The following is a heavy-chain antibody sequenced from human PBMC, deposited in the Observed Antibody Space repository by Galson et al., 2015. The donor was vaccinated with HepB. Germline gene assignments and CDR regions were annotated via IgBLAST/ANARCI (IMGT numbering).Heavy chain of an antibody. CDR3: ARADSSGWEEIDY. CDR2: INHSGST. V-gene: IGHV4-34*01. CDR1: GGSFSGYY. Sequence: ETLSLTCAVYGGSFSGYYWSWLRQPPGKGLEWIGEINHSGSTNYNPSLKSRVTISVDTSKNQFSLKLSSVTAADTAVYYCARADSSGWEEIDYWGQGTLVTVSS. D-gene: IGHD6-25*01. J-gene: IGHJ4*02.